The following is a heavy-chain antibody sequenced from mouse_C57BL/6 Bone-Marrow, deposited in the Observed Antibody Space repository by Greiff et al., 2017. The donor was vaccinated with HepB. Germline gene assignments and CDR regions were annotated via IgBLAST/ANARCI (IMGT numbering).Heavy chain of an antibody. CDR1: GFTFSDFY. CDR2: SRNKATDYTT. V-gene: IGHV7-1*01. J-gene: IGHJ4*01. CDR3: ARDAWYDYYAMDY. D-gene: IGHD1-1*02. Sequence: EVMLVESGGGLVQSGRSLRLSCATSGFTFSDFYMEWVRQAPGKGLEWIAASRNKATDYTTEYSASVKGRFIVSRDTSQSILYLQMNALRAEDTAIYYCARDAWYDYYAMDYWGQGTSVTVSS.